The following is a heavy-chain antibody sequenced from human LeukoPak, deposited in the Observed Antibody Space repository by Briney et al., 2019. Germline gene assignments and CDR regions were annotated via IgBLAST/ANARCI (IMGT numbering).Heavy chain of an antibody. V-gene: IGHV3-15*01. Sequence: GGSLRLSCAVSGFTCSNAWMSWVRQAPGKRLGWVGRIKSKTDGGTTDYAAHVTRRFTISRDESKNTPYLQMNSLRAEDTDLYYCTTLPHCSSTTCYTALYQGLDYWGQGTLVTVSS. CDR1: GFTCSNAW. CDR3: TTLPHCSSTTCYTALYQGLDY. J-gene: IGHJ4*02. D-gene: IGHD2-2*02. CDR2: IKSKTDGGTT.